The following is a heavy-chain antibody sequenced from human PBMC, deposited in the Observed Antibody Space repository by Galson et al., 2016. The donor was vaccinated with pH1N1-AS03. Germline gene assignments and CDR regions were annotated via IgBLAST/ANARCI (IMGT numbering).Heavy chain of an antibody. Sequence: ALVKPTQTLTLTCTFSGFSLSTGGVHVAWIRQPPGKALEWLALIFWDGETRYGPSLRSRLTITKDTSKNQVVLTMTNMDPVDTATYYCARSTHVNEGLDFWGQGTLVTVSS. CDR2: IFWDGET. D-gene: IGHD2-8*01. V-gene: IGHV2-5*05. CDR3: ARSTHVNEGLDF. CDR1: GFSLSTGGVH. J-gene: IGHJ4*02.